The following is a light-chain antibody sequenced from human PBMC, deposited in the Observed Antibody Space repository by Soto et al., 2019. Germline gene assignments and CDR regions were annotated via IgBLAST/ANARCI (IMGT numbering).Light chain of an antibody. V-gene: IGKV1-39*01. CDR2: GAS. CDR3: QQCHSSPYT. J-gene: IGKJ2*01. CDR1: QTISDF. Sequence: DIQMTQSPSSLSASIGDRVTITCRASQTISDFLNWYQQKPGKAPDLLIYGASHLHSGVPSRFSGTGSGTDFTLTVSSLQPEDFATYYCQQCHSSPYTFGQGTNLEIK.